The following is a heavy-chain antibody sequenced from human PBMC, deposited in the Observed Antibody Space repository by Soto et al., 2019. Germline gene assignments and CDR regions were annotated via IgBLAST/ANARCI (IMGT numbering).Heavy chain of an antibody. CDR3: ARDSSPHYDYYDSSGYFDY. CDR1: GFTFSSYW. CDR2: IKQDGSEK. J-gene: IGHJ4*02. V-gene: IGHV3-7*03. D-gene: IGHD3-22*01. Sequence: GGSLRLSCAASGFTFSSYWMSWVRQAPGKGLEWVANIKQDGSEKYYVDSVKGRFTITRDNAKNSLYLQMKSLRAEDTAVYYCARDSSPHYDYYDSSGYFDYWGQGTLVTVSS.